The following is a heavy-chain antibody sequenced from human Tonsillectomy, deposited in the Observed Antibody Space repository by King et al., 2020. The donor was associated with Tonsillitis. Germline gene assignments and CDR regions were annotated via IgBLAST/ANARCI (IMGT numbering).Heavy chain of an antibody. V-gene: IGHV3-30-3*01. Sequence: VQLVESGGGVVQPGRSQRLSCAASGFNFGSYAMHWVRQAPGKGLEWVAGISYDGSRKFYVDSVKGRFSISRDNSNNTVHLQMSSLRPEDTAVYYCTRHQVGSNFYWGQGTLVTVSS. D-gene: IGHD6-13*01. J-gene: IGHJ4*02. CDR1: GFNFGSYA. CDR2: ISYDGSRK. CDR3: TRHQVGSNFY.